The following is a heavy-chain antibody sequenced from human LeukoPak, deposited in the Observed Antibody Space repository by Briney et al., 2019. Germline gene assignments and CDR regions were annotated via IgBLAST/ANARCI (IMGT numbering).Heavy chain of an antibody. Sequence: PGGSLRLSCAASGFTFSSYTMSWVRQAPGKGLEWVSAISGNSGNTYYADSVKGRFTISRDNSKNTLYLQMNSLRAEDTAVYYCAKAARPTTSYLDYWGQGTLVTVSS. CDR2: ISGNSGNT. J-gene: IGHJ4*02. CDR1: GFTFSSYT. D-gene: IGHD2/OR15-2a*01. CDR3: AKAARPTTSYLDY. V-gene: IGHV3-23*01.